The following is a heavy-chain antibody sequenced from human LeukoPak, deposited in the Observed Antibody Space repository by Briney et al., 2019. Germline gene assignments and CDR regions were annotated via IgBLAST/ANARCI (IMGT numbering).Heavy chain of an antibody. CDR3: ARDSYSLSAALYYYYYMDV. V-gene: IGHV4-61*02. J-gene: IGHJ6*03. D-gene: IGHD2-21*01. Sequence: SETLSLTCTVSGGSISSGSYYWSWIRQPAGKGLEWIGCIYTSGSTNYNPSLKSRVTISVDTSKNQFSLKLSSVTAADTAVYYCARDSYSLSAALYYYYYMDVWGKGTTVTVSS. CDR1: GGSISSGSYY. CDR2: IYTSGST.